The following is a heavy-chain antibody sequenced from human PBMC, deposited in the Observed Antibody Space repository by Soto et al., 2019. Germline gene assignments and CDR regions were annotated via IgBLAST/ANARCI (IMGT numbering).Heavy chain of an antibody. Sequence: ASVEVSCKXSGYTFTGYYMHWVRQAPGQGLEWMGWINPNSGGTNYAQKFQGWVTMTRDTSISTAYMELSRLRSDDTAVYYCASSGGNPNYGMDVWGQGTTVTVSS. V-gene: IGHV1-2*04. J-gene: IGHJ6*02. CDR2: INPNSGGT. CDR1: GYTFTGYY. CDR3: ASSGGNPNYGMDV. D-gene: IGHD6-19*01.